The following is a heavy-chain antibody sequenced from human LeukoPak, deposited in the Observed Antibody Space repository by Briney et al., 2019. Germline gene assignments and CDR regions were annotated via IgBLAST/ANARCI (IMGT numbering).Heavy chain of an antibody. J-gene: IGHJ6*04. CDR2: INSDETIS. Sequence: QSGGSLRLSCAASGFTFSSYWMHWVRQVPNQGLMWVSRINSDETISEYVDSVNGRFTISRDNAKNTLYLQMNSLRAEDTAVYYCAELGITMIGGVWGKGTTVTISS. V-gene: IGHV3-74*01. CDR3: AELGITMIGGV. CDR1: GFTFSSYW. D-gene: IGHD3-10*02.